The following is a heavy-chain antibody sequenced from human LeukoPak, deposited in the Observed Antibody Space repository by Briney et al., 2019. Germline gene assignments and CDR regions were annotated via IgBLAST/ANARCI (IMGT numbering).Heavy chain of an antibody. CDR3: ASVLLAYCGGDCPPGY. CDR1: GGTFSSYT. J-gene: IGHJ4*02. V-gene: IGHV1-2*02. Sequence: ASVKVSCKASGGTFSSYTISWVRQAPGQGLEWMGWINPNSGGTNYAQKFQGRVTMTRDTSISTAYMELSRLRSDDTAVYYCASVLLAYCGGDCPPGYWGQGTLVTVSS. CDR2: INPNSGGT. D-gene: IGHD2-21*01.